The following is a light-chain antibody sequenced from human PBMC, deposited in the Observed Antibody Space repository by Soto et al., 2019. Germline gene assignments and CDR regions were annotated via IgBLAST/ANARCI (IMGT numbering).Light chain of an antibody. V-gene: IGKV1-5*01. CDR2: DAS. J-gene: IGKJ1*01. Sequence: DIQMTQSPSTLSASVGDRVTITCRASQSVSNWLAWYQQKSGKAPKLLIYDASSLQSGVPSRFSGSGSGTEFALTISSLQPDDFATYSCQQYYSYWTFGQGTKVEIK. CDR3: QQYYSYWT. CDR1: QSVSNW.